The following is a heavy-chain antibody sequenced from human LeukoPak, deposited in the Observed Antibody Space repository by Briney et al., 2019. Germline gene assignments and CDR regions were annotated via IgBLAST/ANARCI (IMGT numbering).Heavy chain of an antibody. D-gene: IGHD2-2*01. CDR2: IYHSRST. J-gene: IGHJ4*02. V-gene: IGHV4-38-2*02. Sequence: SETLSLTCTVSGYSISSGYYWGWIRQPPGKGLEWIGSIYHSRSTYYNPSLKSRVTISVDTSKNQFSLKLSSVTAADTAVYYCARDHQLLPFDYWGQGTLVTVSS. CDR3: ARDHQLLPFDY. CDR1: GYSISSGYY.